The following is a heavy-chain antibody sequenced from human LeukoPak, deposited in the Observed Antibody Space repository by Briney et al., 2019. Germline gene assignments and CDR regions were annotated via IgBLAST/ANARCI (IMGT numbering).Heavy chain of an antibody. J-gene: IGHJ4*02. Sequence: SETLSLTCNVSGSSITAFYWSWIRQSPGKGLEWIGSFQYSGNSYYNPSLKSRVAMSVDTSKRQVSLRLTSVTAADTAVYYCARAPGGNPTTHYFDYWGQGALVTVSS. CDR2: FQYSGNS. CDR3: ARAPGGNPTTHYFDY. D-gene: IGHD1-14*01. V-gene: IGHV4-59*01. CDR1: GSSITAFY.